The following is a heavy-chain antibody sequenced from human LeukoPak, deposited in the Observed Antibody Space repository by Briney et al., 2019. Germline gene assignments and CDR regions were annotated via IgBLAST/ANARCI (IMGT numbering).Heavy chain of an antibody. J-gene: IGHJ4*02. V-gene: IGHV3-21*01. CDR3: ARDYSGSYKGDY. CDR2: ISSSSSYI. Sequence: GGSLRLSCAASGFTFSSYSMNWVRQAPGKGLEWVSSISSSSSYIYYADSVKGRFTISRDNTKNSLYLQMNSLRAEDTAVYYCARDYSGSYKGDYWGQGTLVTVSS. D-gene: IGHD1-26*01. CDR1: GFTFSSYS.